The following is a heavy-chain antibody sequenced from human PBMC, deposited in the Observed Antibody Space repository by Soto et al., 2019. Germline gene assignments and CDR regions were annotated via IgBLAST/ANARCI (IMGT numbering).Heavy chain of an antibody. J-gene: IGHJ6*02. V-gene: IGHV3-23*01. D-gene: IGHD3-3*01. CDR1: GFTFSSYA. Sequence: QAGGSLRLSCAASGFTFSSYAMSWVRQAPGKGLEWVSAISGSGGSTYYADSVKGRFTISRDNSKNTLYLQMNSLRAEDTAVYYCAKDRRFLENYYYGIDVWGQGTTVTVSS. CDR2: ISGSGGST. CDR3: AKDRRFLENYYYGIDV.